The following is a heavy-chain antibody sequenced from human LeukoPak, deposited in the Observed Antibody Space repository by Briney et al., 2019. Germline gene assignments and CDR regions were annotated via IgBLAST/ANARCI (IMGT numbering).Heavy chain of an antibody. CDR1: GFTFSSYS. V-gene: IGHV3-48*01. CDR2: ISTSSNAI. Sequence: GGSLRLSCAASGFTFSSYSMNWVRQAPGKGLEWVSYISTSSNAIYYADSVEGRFTISRDDAKNSLYLQMNSLRAEDTAVYYCARASSRYMDVWGKGTTVTVSS. J-gene: IGHJ6*03. CDR3: ARASSRYMDV. D-gene: IGHD2-2*01.